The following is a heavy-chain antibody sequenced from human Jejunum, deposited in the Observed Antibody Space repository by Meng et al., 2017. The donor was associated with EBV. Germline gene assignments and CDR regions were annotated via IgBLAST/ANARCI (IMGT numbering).Heavy chain of an antibody. J-gene: IGHJ4*02. CDR2: VDPGSSRL. CDR1: GYSFTSYF. D-gene: IGHD6-6*01. CDR3: ARELASSYYLEY. V-gene: IGHV1-46*01. Sequence: QVQLVQSGAEVKKAGASVKVSCQASGYSFTSYFMHWVRQAPGQGLEGLGMVDPGSSRLNYAQRFQDRFTMTRDTSTSTVYMELSSLRSDDTAVYYCARELASSYYLEYWGQGTLVTVSS.